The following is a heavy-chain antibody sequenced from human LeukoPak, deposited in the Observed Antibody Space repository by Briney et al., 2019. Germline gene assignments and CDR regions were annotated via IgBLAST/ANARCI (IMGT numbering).Heavy chain of an antibody. V-gene: IGHV3-21*01. D-gene: IGHD5-12*01. J-gene: IGHJ4*02. CDR1: GFTFSSYS. Sequence: GGSLRLSCAASGFTFSSYSMNWVRQAPGKGLERVSSISSSSSYIYYADSVKGRFTISRDNAKNSLYLQMNSLRAEDTAVYYCARDHLGHSGYDDPGIDYWGQGTLVTVSS. CDR3: ARDHLGHSGYDDPGIDY. CDR2: ISSSSSYI.